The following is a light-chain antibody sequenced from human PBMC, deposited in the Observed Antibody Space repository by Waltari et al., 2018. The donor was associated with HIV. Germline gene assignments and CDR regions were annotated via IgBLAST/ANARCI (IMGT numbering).Light chain of an antibody. CDR3: QQYNNYLFT. V-gene: IGKV1-5*03. CDR1: QSTSRW. J-gene: IGKJ3*01. Sequence: DIQMTQSPSTLSASVGDRVTITCRASQSTSRWLAWYQQNPGKAPKLLISRVSNLESGVPSRFSGSGSGTEFTLTISSLQPDDFAVYYCQQYNNYLFTFGPGTKVDIK. CDR2: RVS.